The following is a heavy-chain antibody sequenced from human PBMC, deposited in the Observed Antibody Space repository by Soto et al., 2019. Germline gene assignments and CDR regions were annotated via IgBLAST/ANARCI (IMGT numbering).Heavy chain of an antibody. CDR3: AYRSIGGSGSYPFDY. Sequence: QITLKESGPTLVKPTQTLTLTCTFSGFSLSTSGVGVGWIRQPPGKALEWLALIYWDDDKRYSPSLKSRLTITKDTSKNQVVLTMTNMDPVDTGTYYCAYRSIGGSGSYPFDYWGQGTLVTVSS. D-gene: IGHD3-10*01. J-gene: IGHJ4*02. CDR2: IYWDDDK. V-gene: IGHV2-5*02. CDR1: GFSLSTSGVG.